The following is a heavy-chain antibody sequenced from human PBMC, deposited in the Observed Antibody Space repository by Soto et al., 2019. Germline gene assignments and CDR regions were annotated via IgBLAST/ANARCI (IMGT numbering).Heavy chain of an antibody. CDR3: AKDQWRSSSLVSPPCGMDV. V-gene: IGHV3-30*18. CDR1: EFTFIDFG. J-gene: IGHJ6*02. Sequence: PGGPQRLSCAAAEFTFIDFGMHRVLQDQGKGLKWVAVISNDGSNKYYADSVKGRFTTSRDNSKNTLYLQMNRLRAEDTAVYYCAKDQWRSSSLVSPPCGMDVWGQGTTVTVSS. D-gene: IGHD6-13*01. CDR2: ISNDGSNK.